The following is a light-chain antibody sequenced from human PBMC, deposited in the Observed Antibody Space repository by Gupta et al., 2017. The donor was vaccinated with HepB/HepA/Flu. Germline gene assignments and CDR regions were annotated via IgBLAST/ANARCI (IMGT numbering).Light chain of an antibody. V-gene: IGLV3-19*01. CDR2: GKN. CDR3: NTRDSSGNNVV. Sequence: SSALTQDPAVSVALGQTVRLICQGDNLRSYYASWYQQKPGQAPVLVIYGKNNRPSGIPDRFSGSCSGNTASLTITGAHAADEAADYCNTRDSSGNNVVFGGGTKLTVL. J-gene: IGLJ2*01. CDR1: NLRSYY.